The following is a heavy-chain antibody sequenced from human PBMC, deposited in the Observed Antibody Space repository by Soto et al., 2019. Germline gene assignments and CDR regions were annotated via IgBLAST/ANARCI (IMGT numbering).Heavy chain of an antibody. CDR1: GYTFTNYY. D-gene: IGHD3-10*01. CDR2: IYPSGGST. V-gene: IGHV1-46*01. Sequence: ASVKVSCKASGYTFTNYYMHWVRQAPGQGLEWMGIIYPSGGSTRNAQKFQGRVTMTRNTSTSTVYMELSSLRSEDTAVYYCARDFSGPMDYWGRGTLVTVSS. CDR3: ARDFSGPMDY. J-gene: IGHJ4*02.